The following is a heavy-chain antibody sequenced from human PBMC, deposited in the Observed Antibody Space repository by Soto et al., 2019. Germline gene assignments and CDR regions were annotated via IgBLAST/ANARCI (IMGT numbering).Heavy chain of an antibody. CDR3: ARVLYYGSGSYSPYGMDV. J-gene: IGHJ6*02. CDR1: GVSFNNNG. D-gene: IGHD3-10*01. V-gene: IGHV1-69*01. CDR2: VSPPFRTS. Sequence: QVQLVQSGAEVKKPGSSVKVSCKTSGVSFNNNGIGWVRQAPGHGLEWMGGVSPPFRTSNYARKFQGSISITADASTGTVNMALSSLTSEDTAQYYCARVLYYGSGSYSPYGMDVWGQGTTVTVSS.